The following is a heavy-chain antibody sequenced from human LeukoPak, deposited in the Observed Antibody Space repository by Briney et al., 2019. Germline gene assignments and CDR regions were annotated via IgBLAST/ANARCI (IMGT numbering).Heavy chain of an antibody. J-gene: IGHJ5*02. Sequence: GASVNVSCKAPGYTFTIYAMNWVRQAPGQGLEWMGWINTNTGNPTYAQGFAGRFVFSLDTSVSTAYLQISSLKAEDTAVYYCARWLTYSSSSFRVRWFDPWGQGTLVTVSS. V-gene: IGHV7-4-1*02. CDR2: INTNTGNP. CDR3: ARWLTYSSSSFRVRWFDP. D-gene: IGHD6-6*01. CDR1: GYTFTIYA.